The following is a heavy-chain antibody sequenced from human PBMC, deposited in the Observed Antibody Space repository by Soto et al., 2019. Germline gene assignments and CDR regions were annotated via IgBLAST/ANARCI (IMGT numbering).Heavy chain of an antibody. CDR2: IKSKTDGGTT. V-gene: IGHV3-15*07. D-gene: IGHD2-2*01. J-gene: IGHJ6*02. CDR1: GFTFSNAW. CDR3: TTVTDIVVVPAAIVYGMDV. Sequence: GGSMRLSCAASGFTFSNAWMNWVRQAPGKGLEWVGRIKSKTDGGTTDYAAPVKGRFTTSRDDSKNTLYLQMNSLKTEDTAVYYCTTVTDIVVVPAAIVYGMDVWGQGTTVTVSS.